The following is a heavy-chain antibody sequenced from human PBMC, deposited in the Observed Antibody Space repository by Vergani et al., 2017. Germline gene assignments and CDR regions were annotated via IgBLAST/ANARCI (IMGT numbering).Heavy chain of an antibody. Sequence: EVQLVESGGVVVQPGGSLRLSCAASGFTFDDYTMHWVRQAPGKGLEWVSLISWDGGSTYYADSVKGRFTISRDNSKNSLYLQMNSLRTEDTALYYCAKDISGWTEYYYYYCGMDVWGQGTTVTVSS. V-gene: IGHV3-43*01. CDR2: ISWDGGST. CDR3: AKDISGWTEYYYYYCGMDV. J-gene: IGHJ6*02. CDR1: GFTFDDYT. D-gene: IGHD6-19*01.